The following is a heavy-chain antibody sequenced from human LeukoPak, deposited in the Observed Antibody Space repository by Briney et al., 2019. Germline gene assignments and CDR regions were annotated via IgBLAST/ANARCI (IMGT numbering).Heavy chain of an antibody. CDR3: AAPTSYCSSTNCHLDY. J-gene: IGHJ4*02. V-gene: IGHV3-23*01. D-gene: IGHD2-2*01. CDR2: ISGSRSDI. CDR1: GFTFSSYA. Sequence: GGSLRLSCAASGFTFSSYAMSWVRQAPGKGLEWVSAISGSRSDIYYADSVKGRFTISRDNSKITLYLQMNSLRAEDTAVYYCAAPTSYCSSTNCHLDYWGQGTLVTVSS.